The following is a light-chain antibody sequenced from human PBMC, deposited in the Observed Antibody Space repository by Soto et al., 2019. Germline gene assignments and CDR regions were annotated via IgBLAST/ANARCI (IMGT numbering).Light chain of an antibody. Sequence: ESVLTQSPGTLSLSPGERATLSCRASQSVSRSYLAWYRQKPGQAPWLLIYGASNSASGVPDRFSGSGSGTDFTLTIRGLEPEDFAMYYCHQYDSSPFTFGQGTRLDIK. J-gene: IGKJ5*01. CDR3: HQYDSSPFT. V-gene: IGKV3-20*01. CDR2: GAS. CDR1: QSVSRSY.